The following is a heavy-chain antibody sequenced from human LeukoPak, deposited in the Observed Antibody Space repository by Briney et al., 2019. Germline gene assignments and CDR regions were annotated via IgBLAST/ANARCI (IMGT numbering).Heavy chain of an antibody. J-gene: IGHJ5*02. D-gene: IGHD3-3*01. V-gene: IGHV3-23*01. CDR3: AKDGPYFRYLEGGFDP. CDR2: ISGSGGST. CDR1: GFTFSSYA. Sequence: GGSLRLSCAASGFTFSSYAMSWVRQAPGKGLEWVSAISGSGGSTYYADSVKGRFTISRDNSKNTLYLQMNSLRAEDTAVYYCAKDGPYFRYLEGGFDPWGQGTLVTVSS.